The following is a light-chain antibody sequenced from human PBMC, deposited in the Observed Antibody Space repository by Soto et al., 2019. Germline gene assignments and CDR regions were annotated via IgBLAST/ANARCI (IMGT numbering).Light chain of an antibody. V-gene: IGKV3-15*01. Sequence: EIVMTQSPVTLSVSPGERAILSCRASQSISNNLAWYQQKPGQAPRLLIYGASTRATGIPARFSGSGSGTEFTLTISSLQSEDFAVYYCQQYKNWPPITFGQGTRLEIK. J-gene: IGKJ5*01. CDR3: QQYKNWPPIT. CDR1: QSISNN. CDR2: GAS.